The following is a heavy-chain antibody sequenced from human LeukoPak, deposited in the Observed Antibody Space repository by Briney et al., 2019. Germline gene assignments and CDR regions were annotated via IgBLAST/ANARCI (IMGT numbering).Heavy chain of an antibody. CDR1: GYTFIYFG. CDR2: INTNTGNP. V-gene: IGHV7-4-1*02. D-gene: IGHD4-17*01. J-gene: IGHJ5*02. CDR3: ARETVTSSGNWFDP. Sequence: GASVKVSCKTSGYTFIYFGLSWVRQAPGEGLEWMGWINTNTGNPTYAQGFTGRFVFSLDTSVSTAYLQISSLKAEDTAVYYCARETVTSSGNWFDPWGQGTLVTVSS.